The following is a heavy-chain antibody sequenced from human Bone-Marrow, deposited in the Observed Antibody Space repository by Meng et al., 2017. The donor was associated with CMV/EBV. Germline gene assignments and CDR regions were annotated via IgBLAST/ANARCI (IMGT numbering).Heavy chain of an antibody. CDR3: AKDHGYGYVRLFDY. CDR1: GFTFSSYA. V-gene: IGHV3-30*04. D-gene: IGHD5-18*01. J-gene: IGHJ4*02. Sequence: GESLKISCAASGFTFSSYAMHWVRQAPGKGLEWVAVISYDGSNKYYADSVKGRFTISRDNSKNTLYLQMNSLRAEDTAVYYCAKDHGYGYVRLFDYWGQGTLVTVS. CDR2: ISYDGSNK.